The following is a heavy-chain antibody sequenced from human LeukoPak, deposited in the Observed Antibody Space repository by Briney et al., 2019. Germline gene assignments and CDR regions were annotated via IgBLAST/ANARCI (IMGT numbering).Heavy chain of an antibody. V-gene: IGHV3-30*02. Sequence: PGGSLRLSCAASGFTFSSYGMHWVRQAPGKGLEWVAFIRFDGSNNYYADSVKGRFTVSRDNSKNTLYLQMNSLRAEDTALYYCAKSPCSSASCYGYYYYYMDVWGKGTTVTVSS. CDR2: IRFDGSNN. CDR1: GFTFSSYG. D-gene: IGHD2-2*01. J-gene: IGHJ6*03. CDR3: AKSPCSSASCYGYYYYYMDV.